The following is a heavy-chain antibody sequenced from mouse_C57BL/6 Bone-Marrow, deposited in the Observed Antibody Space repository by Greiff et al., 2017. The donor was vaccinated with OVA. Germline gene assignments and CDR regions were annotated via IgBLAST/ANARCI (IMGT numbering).Heavy chain of an antibody. CDR2: ISSGGSYT. D-gene: IGHD1-1*01. V-gene: IGHV5-6*01. CDR3: AKYGSSLDY. J-gene: IGHJ2*01. CDR1: GFTSSSYG. Sequence: EVKVVESGGDLVKPGGSLKLSRASSGFTSSSYGLSWVRQTPDKRLVWFATISSGGSYTYSPDSEKGRFTIAKDNDKNTLYLLMSSLKTEDTAMYYGAKYGSSLDYWGQGTTLTVSS.